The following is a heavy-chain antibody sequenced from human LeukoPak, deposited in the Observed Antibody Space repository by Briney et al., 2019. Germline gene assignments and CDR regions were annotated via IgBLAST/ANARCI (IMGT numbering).Heavy chain of an antibody. CDR3: ARSSRGYSLDDY. Sequence: SETLSLTCTVSGGSSSSSSYYWGWIRQPPGKGLEWIGTIYYSGSTYYNPSLKSRVTISVDTSKNHFSLKLSSVTAADTAVYYCARSSRGYSLDDYWGQGTLVTVSS. J-gene: IGHJ4*02. CDR2: IYYSGST. V-gene: IGHV4-39*02. D-gene: IGHD5-18*01. CDR1: GGSSSSSSYY.